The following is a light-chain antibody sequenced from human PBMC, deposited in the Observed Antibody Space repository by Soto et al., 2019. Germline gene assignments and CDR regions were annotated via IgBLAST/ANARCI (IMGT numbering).Light chain of an antibody. J-gene: IGKJ4*01. Sequence: EIVLTQSPATLSLSPGERATLSCRASRSVGNNLAWYQKKPGQAPGLLIYAASTRATGIPARFSGSGSGTDFTLTISSLEPEDFAVYYCQQHPDWPLTFGGGTKVEIK. V-gene: IGKV3-11*01. CDR2: AAS. CDR1: RSVGNN. CDR3: QQHPDWPLT.